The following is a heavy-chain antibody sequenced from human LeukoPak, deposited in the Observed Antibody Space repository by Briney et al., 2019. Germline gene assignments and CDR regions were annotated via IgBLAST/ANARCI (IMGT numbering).Heavy chain of an antibody. Sequence: ASVKVSCKASGYTFMSYGIHWVRQAPGQGLEWMGWSSVYNGNTNYAQKFQGRVTMTRNTSISTAYMELSSLRSEDTAVYYCARGAYSVSAFDIWGQGTMVTVSS. V-gene: IGHV1-8*01. CDR2: SSVYNGNT. J-gene: IGHJ3*02. CDR1: GYTFMSYG. D-gene: IGHD2-15*01. CDR3: ARGAYSVSAFDI.